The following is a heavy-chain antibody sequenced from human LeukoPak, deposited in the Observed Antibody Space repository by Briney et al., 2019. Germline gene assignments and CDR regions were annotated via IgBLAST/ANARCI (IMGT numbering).Heavy chain of an antibody. D-gene: IGHD5-24*01. Sequence: ASVKVSCKASGYTFTNYYIHWVRQAPGQGLEWMGIINPSGGTTRYAQKFQGRVTMTRDTSTSTVYMDLNSLRSEDTAVYYCATGIGPERDMATIGPFWYWGQGTLVTVSS. J-gene: IGHJ4*02. V-gene: IGHV1-46*01. CDR2: INPSGGTT. CDR3: ATGIGPERDMATIGPFWY. CDR1: GYTFTNYY.